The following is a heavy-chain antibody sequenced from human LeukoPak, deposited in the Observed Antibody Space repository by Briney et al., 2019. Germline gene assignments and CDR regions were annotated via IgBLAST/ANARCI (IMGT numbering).Heavy chain of an antibody. Sequence: GGSLRLSCAASGFTFSSYGMHWVRQAPGKGLEWVAVISYDGSNKYYADSVKGRFTISRDNSKNTLYLQMNSLRAEDTAVYYCARDGANYDILTGYFHWGQGTLVTVSS. CDR2: ISYDGSNK. J-gene: IGHJ4*02. CDR1: GFTFSSYG. CDR3: ARDGANYDILTGYFH. V-gene: IGHV3-30*03. D-gene: IGHD3-9*01.